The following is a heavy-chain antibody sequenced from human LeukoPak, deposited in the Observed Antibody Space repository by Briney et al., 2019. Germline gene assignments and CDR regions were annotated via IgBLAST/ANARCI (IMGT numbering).Heavy chain of an antibody. Sequence: SETLSLTCAVYGGSFSGYYWSWIRQPPGKVLEWIGEINHSGSTNYNPSLKSRVTISVDTSKNQFSLKLSTVTAADTAVYYCARHKADFWSGYGHFDYWGQGTLVTVSS. CDR1: GGSFSGYY. CDR3: ARHKADFWSGYGHFDY. CDR2: INHSGST. V-gene: IGHV4-34*01. J-gene: IGHJ4*02. D-gene: IGHD3-3*01.